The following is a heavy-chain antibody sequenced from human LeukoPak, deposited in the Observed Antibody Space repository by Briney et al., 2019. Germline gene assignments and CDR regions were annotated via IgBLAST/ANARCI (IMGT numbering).Heavy chain of an antibody. V-gene: IGHV3-30-3*01. Sequence: GGSLRLSCAASGFTFSSYAMHWVRQAPGKGLEWVAVISYDGSNKYYADSVKGRFTISRDNSKKTLYLQMNSLRAEDTAVYYCARDLAAMGSFDYWGQGTLVTVSS. CDR2: ISYDGSNK. CDR3: ARDLAAMGSFDY. CDR1: GFTFSSYA. D-gene: IGHD5-18*01. J-gene: IGHJ4*02.